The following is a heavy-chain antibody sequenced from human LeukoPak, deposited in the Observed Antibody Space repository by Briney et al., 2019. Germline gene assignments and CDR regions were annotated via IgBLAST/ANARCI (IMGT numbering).Heavy chain of an antibody. J-gene: IGHJ4*02. CDR2: IYYSGST. Sequence: SETLSLTCTVSGGSISSYYWSWIRQPPGKGLEWIGYIYYSGSTNYNPSLKSRVTISVDTSKNQFSLKPSSVTAADTAVYYCARVKSSGTISKYYFDYWGQGTLVTVSS. CDR1: GGSISSYY. V-gene: IGHV4-59*01. CDR3: ARVKSSGTISKYYFDY. D-gene: IGHD6-19*01.